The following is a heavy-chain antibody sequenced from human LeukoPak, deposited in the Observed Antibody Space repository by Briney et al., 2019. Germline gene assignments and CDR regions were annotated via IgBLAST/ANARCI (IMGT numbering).Heavy chain of an antibody. CDR2: INSDGSST. V-gene: IGHV3-74*01. CDR1: GFTFSSYW. D-gene: IGHD3-3*01. J-gene: IGHJ6*03. CDR3: AREGHGYYDFWSGYYMDV. Sequence: GGSLRLSCAASGFTFSSYWMHWVRHAPGKGLVWVSRINSDGSSTSYADSVKGRFTISRDNAKNTLYLQMNSLRAEDTAVYYCAREGHGYYDFWSGYYMDVWGKGTTVTVSS.